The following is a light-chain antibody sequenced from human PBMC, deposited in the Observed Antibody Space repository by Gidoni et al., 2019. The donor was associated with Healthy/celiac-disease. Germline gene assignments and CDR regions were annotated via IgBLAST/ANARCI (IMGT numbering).Light chain of an antibody. CDR2: AAS. J-gene: IGKJ3*01. V-gene: IGKV1-39*01. Sequence: DIQMTQSPSSLSASVGDRVTITCRASQSIISYLNWYQQKPGKAPKLLIYAASSLQSGVPSRFSGSGSGTDFTLTISSLQPEDFATYYCQQSYSTPFRFGPGTKVDIK. CDR3: QQSYSTPFR. CDR1: QSIISY.